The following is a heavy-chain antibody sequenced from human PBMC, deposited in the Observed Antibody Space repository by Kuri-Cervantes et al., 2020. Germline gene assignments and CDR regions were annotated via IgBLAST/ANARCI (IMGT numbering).Heavy chain of an antibody. CDR1: GFTFSSYA. D-gene: IGHD4-17*01. J-gene: IGHJ4*02. V-gene: IGHV3-30*01. Sequence: GESLKISCAASGFTFSSYAMHWVRQAPGKGLEWVAVISYDGSNKYYADSVKGRFTISRDNSKNTLYLQMNSLRAEDTAVYYCTTGEYGDYGYVSHNFDYWGQGTLVTVSS. CDR2: ISYDGSNK. CDR3: TTGEYGDYGYVSHNFDY.